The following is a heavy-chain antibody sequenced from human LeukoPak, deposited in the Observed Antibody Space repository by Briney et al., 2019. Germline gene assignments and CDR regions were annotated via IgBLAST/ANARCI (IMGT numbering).Heavy chain of an antibody. D-gene: IGHD5-18*01. CDR1: GGSISSYY. V-gene: IGHV4-59*08. CDR2: IYYSGST. J-gene: IGHJ4*02. CDR3: ARRGYSYGDFDY. Sequence: SETLSLTCTVSGGSISSYYWSWIRQPPGKGLEWIGYIYYSGSTNYNPPLKSRVTISVDTSKNQFSLKLSSVTAADTAVYYCARRGYSYGDFDYWAREPWSPSPQ.